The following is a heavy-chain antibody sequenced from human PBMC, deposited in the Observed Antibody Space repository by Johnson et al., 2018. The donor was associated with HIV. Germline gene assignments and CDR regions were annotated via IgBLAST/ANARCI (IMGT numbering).Heavy chain of an antibody. D-gene: IGHD6-6*01. V-gene: IGHV3-11*04. Sequence: QEQLVESGGGLVKPGGSLRLSCAASRFTFSDYYMSWIRQTPGKGLEWVSYISSSGGTKYYADSVKCRFTISRDNSKNTLYLQMNSLRAEDTAVYYCARDQSSRQAFDIWGQGTMVTVSS. J-gene: IGHJ3*02. CDR1: RFTFSDYY. CDR2: ISSSGGTK. CDR3: ARDQSSRQAFDI.